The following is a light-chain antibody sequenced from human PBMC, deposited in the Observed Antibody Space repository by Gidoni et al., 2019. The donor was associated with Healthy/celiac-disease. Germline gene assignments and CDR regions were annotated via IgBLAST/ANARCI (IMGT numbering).Light chain of an antibody. J-gene: IGKJ4*01. CDR1: QSISSY. V-gene: IGKV1-39*01. CDR3: QQSYSTPPALT. Sequence: DIQMTQSPSSLSASVGDRVTITCRASQSISSYLNWYQQKPGKAPKLLIYAASSLQSGVPSRFSGSGSGTDSTLTISSLQPEDFATYYCQQSYSTPPALTFGGGTKVEIK. CDR2: AAS.